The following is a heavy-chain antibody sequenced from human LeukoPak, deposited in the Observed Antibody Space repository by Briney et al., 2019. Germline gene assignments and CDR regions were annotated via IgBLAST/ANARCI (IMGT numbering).Heavy chain of an antibody. V-gene: IGHV3-30*18. CDR3: AKVRPGGDYWDAFDI. J-gene: IGHJ3*02. CDR2: ISYDGSNK. D-gene: IGHD4-17*01. Sequence: GGSLRLSCAASEFTFTHYGMHWVRQAPGKGLEWVAVISYDGSNKYYADSVKGRFTISRDNSKNTLYLQMNSLRAEDTAVYYCAKVRPGGDYWDAFDIWGQGTMVTVSS. CDR1: EFTFTHYG.